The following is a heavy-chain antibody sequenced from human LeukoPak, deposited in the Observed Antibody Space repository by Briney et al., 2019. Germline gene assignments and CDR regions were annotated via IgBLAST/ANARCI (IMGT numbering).Heavy chain of an antibody. D-gene: IGHD3-10*01. CDR2: ITGSGPYM. J-gene: IGHJ4*02. CDR3: VRDVGAVRGEVYFDY. Sequence: GGSLRLSCEVSGFTFSTFAMHWVRLSPGKGLEWVSSITGSGPYMLYADSVKHRFTISRDNTKNLLYLEMNSLRAEDTAMYFCVRDVGAVRGEVYFDYWGQGTLVTVSS. CDR1: GFTFSTFA. V-gene: IGHV3-21*06.